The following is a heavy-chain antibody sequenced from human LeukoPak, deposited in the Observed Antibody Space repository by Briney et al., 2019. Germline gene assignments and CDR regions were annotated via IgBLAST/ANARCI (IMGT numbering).Heavy chain of an antibody. V-gene: IGHV4-4*07. CDR1: GGSISSYY. J-gene: IGHJ6*03. D-gene: IGHD1-26*01. CDR3: ARDQGEDSGTYFRYYYYYYLDV. CDR2: IYSSGNT. Sequence: SETLSLTCTVSGGSISSYYWNWIRQPAGKGLEWIGRIYSSGNTNYNPSLKSRVSMSVDTSKKQFSLKLSSVTAADTAVYYCARDQGEDSGTYFRYYYYYYLDVWGKGTTVTVSS.